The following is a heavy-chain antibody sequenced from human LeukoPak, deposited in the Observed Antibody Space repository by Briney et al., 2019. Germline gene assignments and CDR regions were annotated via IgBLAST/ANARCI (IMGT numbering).Heavy chain of an antibody. V-gene: IGHV3-30*18. J-gene: IGHJ4*02. CDR2: ISYDGSNK. CDR3: AKDGGSYSPTLYYFDY. D-gene: IGHD1-26*01. Sequence: PGGSLRLSCAASGFTFSSYGMHWVRQAPGKGLEWVAVISYDGSNKYYADSMKGRFTISRDNSKNTLYLQMNSLRAEDTAVYYCAKDGGSYSPTLYYFDYWGQGTLVTVSS. CDR1: GFTFSSYG.